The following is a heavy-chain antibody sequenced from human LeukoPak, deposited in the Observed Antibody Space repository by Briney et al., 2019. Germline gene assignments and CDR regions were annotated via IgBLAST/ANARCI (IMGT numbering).Heavy chain of an antibody. CDR1: GFTFSSYA. V-gene: IGHV3-30*02. Sequence: GGSLRLSCAASGFTFSSYAMSWVRQAPGKGLEWVAFIRYDGSNKYYADSVKGRFTISRDNSKNTLYLQMNSLRAEDTAVYYCAKGPYRVERGPAGAFDIWGQGTMVTVSS. D-gene: IGHD1-1*01. CDR2: IRYDGSNK. J-gene: IGHJ3*02. CDR3: AKGPYRVERGPAGAFDI.